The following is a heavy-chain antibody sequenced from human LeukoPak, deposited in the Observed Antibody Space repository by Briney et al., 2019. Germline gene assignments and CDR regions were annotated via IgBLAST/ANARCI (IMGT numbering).Heavy chain of an antibody. D-gene: IGHD6-19*01. CDR2: ISGSGGST. Sequence: GGSLRLSCAASGXTFSTNAMSWVRQAPGKGLEWVSTISGSGGSTYYADSVKGRFTISRDNSKNTLYLQMNSLRAEDTAVYYCAKDRSWLGDYWGQGTLVTVSS. J-gene: IGHJ4*02. CDR3: AKDRSWLGDY. V-gene: IGHV3-23*01. CDR1: GXTFSTNA.